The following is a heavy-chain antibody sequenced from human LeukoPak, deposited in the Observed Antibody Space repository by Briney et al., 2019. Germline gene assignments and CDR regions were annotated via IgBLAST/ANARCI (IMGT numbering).Heavy chain of an antibody. V-gene: IGHV3-15*01. J-gene: IGHJ4*02. Sequence: GGSLRHSCAASGFTFSNALMSWVRQAPGKGLEWVGRIKSKTDGGTTDYAAPVKGRFTISRDDSKNTLYLQMNSLKTEDTAVYYCTTYRSYSNYPGPLGLWGQGTLVTVSS. D-gene: IGHD4-11*01. CDR3: TTYRSYSNYPGPLGL. CDR1: GFTFSNAL. CDR2: IKSKTDGGTT.